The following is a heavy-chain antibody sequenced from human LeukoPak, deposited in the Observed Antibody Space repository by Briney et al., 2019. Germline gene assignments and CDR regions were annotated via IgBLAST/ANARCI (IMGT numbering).Heavy chain of an antibody. D-gene: IGHD3-3*01. CDR3: ARAKGAGITIFNYYYYYYMDV. Sequence: SVKVSCKASGGTFSSYAISWVRQAPGQGLEWMGGIIPIFGTANYAQKFQGRVTITTDESTSTAYMELSSLRSEDTAAYYCARAKGAGITIFNYYYYYYMDVWGKGTTVTVSS. V-gene: IGHV1-69*05. CDR2: IIPIFGTA. CDR1: GGTFSSYA. J-gene: IGHJ6*03.